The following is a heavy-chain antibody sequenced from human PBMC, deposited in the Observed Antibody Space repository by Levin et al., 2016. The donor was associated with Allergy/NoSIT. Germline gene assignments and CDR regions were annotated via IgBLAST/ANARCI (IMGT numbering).Heavy chain of an antibody. Sequence: SETLSLTCTVSGDSISGHYWSWFRQPPGKGLQWIGYIHYSGSTNYNPSIKSRVTISLDTSKNQFSLKLSSVTAADTAVYYCARHNPYNGEPWYFDLWGRGTLVTFSS. CDR1: GDSISGHY. D-gene: IGHD4-17*01. J-gene: IGHJ2*01. CDR3: ARHNPYNGEPWYFDL. CDR2: IHYSGST. V-gene: IGHV4-59*08.